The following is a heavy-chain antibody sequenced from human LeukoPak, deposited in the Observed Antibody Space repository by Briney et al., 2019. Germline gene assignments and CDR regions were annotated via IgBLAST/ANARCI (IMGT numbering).Heavy chain of an antibody. CDR3: ARDLSKSASEYYYDSSGAFDI. J-gene: IGHJ3*02. CDR2: ISAYNGNT. Sequence: ASVKVSCKASGYTFTSYGISWVRQAPGQGLEWMGWISAYNGNTNYAQKLQGRVTMTTDTSTSTAYMELRSLRSDDTAVYYCARDLSKSASEYYYDSSGAFDIWGQGTMVTVSS. CDR1: GYTFTSYG. V-gene: IGHV1-18*01. D-gene: IGHD3-22*01.